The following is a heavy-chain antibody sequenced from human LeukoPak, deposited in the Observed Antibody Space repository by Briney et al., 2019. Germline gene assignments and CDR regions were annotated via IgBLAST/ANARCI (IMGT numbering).Heavy chain of an antibody. J-gene: IGHJ4*02. Sequence: GRSLRLSCAASGFTFSSYAMHWVRQAPGKGLEWVAVISYDGSNKYYADSVKGRFTISRDNSKNTLYLQMNSLRAEDTAVYYCARGMGYYDSSGYYSLFDYWGQGTLVTVSS. CDR1: GFTFSSYA. CDR2: ISYDGSNK. CDR3: ARGMGYYDSSGYYSLFDY. V-gene: IGHV3-30-3*01. D-gene: IGHD3-22*01.